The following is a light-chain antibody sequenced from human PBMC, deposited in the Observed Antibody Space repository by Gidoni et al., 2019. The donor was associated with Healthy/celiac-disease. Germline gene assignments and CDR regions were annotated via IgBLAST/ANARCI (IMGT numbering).Light chain of an antibody. CDR2: AAS. J-gene: IGKJ2*01. CDR3: QQSYSTPVYT. CDR1: QSISSY. V-gene: IGKV1-39*01. Sequence: DIQMTQSPSSLSASVGDSVTITCRASQSISSYLNWYQQKPGKAPKLLIYAASSLQSGVPSRVSGSGSGTDFTLTISSLQPEDFATYYCQQSYSTPVYTFGQXTKLEIK.